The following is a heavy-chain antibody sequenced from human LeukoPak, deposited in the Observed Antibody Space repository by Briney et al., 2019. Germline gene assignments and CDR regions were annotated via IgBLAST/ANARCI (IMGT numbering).Heavy chain of an antibody. Sequence: ASVKVSCKASGYTFTCYYMHWVRQAPGQGLEWMGWINPNSGGTNYAQKFQGRVTMTRDTSISPAYMELSRLRSDDTAVYYCARGYYYGSGRGSYYFDYWGQGALVTVSS. J-gene: IGHJ4*02. CDR2: INPNSGGT. CDR3: ARGYYYGSGRGSYYFDY. D-gene: IGHD3-10*01. V-gene: IGHV1-2*02. CDR1: GYTFTCYY.